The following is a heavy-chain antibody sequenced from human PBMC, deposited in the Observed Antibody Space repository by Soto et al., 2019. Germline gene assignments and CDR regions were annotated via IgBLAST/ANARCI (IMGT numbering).Heavy chain of an antibody. D-gene: IGHD3-3*01. V-gene: IGHV3-7*03. CDR1: GFTFSSYW. CDR2: IKQDGSEK. CDR3: AREGDFWSGYSREELDY. Sequence: EVQLVESGGGLVQPGGSLRLSCAASGFTFSSYWMSWVRQAPGKGLEWAANIKQDGSEKYYVDSVKGRFTISRDNAKNSLYLQMNSLRAEDTAVYYCAREGDFWSGYSREELDYWGQGTLVTVSS. J-gene: IGHJ4*02.